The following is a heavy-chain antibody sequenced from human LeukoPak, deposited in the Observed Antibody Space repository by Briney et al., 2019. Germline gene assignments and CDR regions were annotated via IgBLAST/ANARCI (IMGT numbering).Heavy chain of an antibody. V-gene: IGHV4-39*02. D-gene: IGHD3-16*01. J-gene: IGHJ4*02. Sequence: SETLSLTCSVSGGSISSSTYYWGWIRQPPGKGLEWIGAIYYTGTTYYNPSLRSRVTISVDTSKNHFSLKLSSVTAADTALYYCASAPRQGSIGGLDYWGQGTLVTVSS. CDR1: GGSISSSTYY. CDR2: IYYTGTT. CDR3: ASAPRQGSIGGLDY.